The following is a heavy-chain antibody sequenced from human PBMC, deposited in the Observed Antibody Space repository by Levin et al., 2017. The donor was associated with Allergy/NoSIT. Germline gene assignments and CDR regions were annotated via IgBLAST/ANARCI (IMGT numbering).Heavy chain of an antibody. CDR2: IDWDDDK. D-gene: IGHD3-22*01. CDR1: GFSLSTRGMC. CDR3: ARMSYYDSSGYYSGRGWFDP. J-gene: IGHJ5*02. V-gene: IGHV2-70*01. Sequence: QTLSLTCTFSGFSLSTRGMCVTWIRQPPGKALEWLAFIDWDDDKYYNTSLKSRLTIPKDTSKDQVVLTMAHMDPVDTATYYCARMSYYDSSGYYSGRGWFDPWGPGTLVTVSS.